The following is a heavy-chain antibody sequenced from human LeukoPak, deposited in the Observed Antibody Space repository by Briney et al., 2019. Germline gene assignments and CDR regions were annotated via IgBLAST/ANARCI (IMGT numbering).Heavy chain of an antibody. Sequence: GGSLRLSCVASGFSLSGYWMHWVRQAPGKGLVWVSRINEDGSTTNYADSVKGRSTIFRDNAKNTLYLQMNSLRAEDTAVYYCVRDLGGRSGHWGQGTLVTVSS. D-gene: IGHD1-26*01. CDR1: GFSLSGYW. J-gene: IGHJ4*02. CDR3: VRDLGGRSGH. CDR2: INEDGSTT. V-gene: IGHV3-74*01.